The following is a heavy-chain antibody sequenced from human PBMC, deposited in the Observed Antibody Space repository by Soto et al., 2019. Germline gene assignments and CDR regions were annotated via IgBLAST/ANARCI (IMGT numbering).Heavy chain of an antibody. CDR1: GFTFSSYW. J-gene: IGHJ6*02. CDR3: ARAVGRYCSSNSCYSAGYYYGMDV. Sequence: GGSLRLSCAASGFTFSSYWMHWVRQAPGKGLVWVSRINSDGSSTSYADSVKGRFTISRDNAKNTLYLQMNSLRAEDTAVYYCARAVGRYCSSNSCYSAGYYYGMDVWGQGTTVTVSS. CDR2: INSDGSST. V-gene: IGHV3-74*01. D-gene: IGHD2-2*01.